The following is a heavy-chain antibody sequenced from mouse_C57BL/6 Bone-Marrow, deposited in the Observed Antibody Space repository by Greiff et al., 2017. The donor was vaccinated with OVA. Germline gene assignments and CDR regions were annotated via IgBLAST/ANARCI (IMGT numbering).Heavy chain of an antibody. V-gene: IGHV2-9-1*01. CDR3: ARNRDGYYWFAD. Sequence: VMLVESGPGLVAPSQSLSITCTVSGFSLTSYSISWVRQPPGKGLEWLGVIWPGGGTNYNSAIKDRLSISKDNTKSKVFLKMNSLQTDDKARYYCARNRDGYYWFADWGQGTLVTVSA. CDR1: GFSLTSYS. CDR2: IWPGGGT. D-gene: IGHD2-3*01. J-gene: IGHJ3*01.